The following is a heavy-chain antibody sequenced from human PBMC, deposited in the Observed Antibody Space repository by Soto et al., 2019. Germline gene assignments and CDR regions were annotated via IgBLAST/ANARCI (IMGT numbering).Heavy chain of an antibody. D-gene: IGHD6-13*01. Sequence: SETLSLTCSVSGGSINSGRSSWNWIRQSPGKGLECIAYIYHSGSTYYNPSLRSRVTISVDRSENQFSLKLSSVTAADTAVYYCVRESAASGPNWFDTWGPGTLVTVSS. V-gene: IGHV4-30-2*06. CDR3: VRESAASGPNWFDT. CDR2: IYHSGST. CDR1: GGSINSGRSS. J-gene: IGHJ5*02.